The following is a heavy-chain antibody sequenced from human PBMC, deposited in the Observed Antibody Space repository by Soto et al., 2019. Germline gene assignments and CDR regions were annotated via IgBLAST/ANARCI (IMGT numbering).Heavy chain of an antibody. J-gene: IGHJ4*01. CDR3: ARGRKDSSGYLYYFDY. V-gene: IGHV4-59*01. Sequence: SETLSLTCTVSGDSIRNYYWSWIRQPPGKGLEWIGYIYDSGRTNYNPSLKSRVTITVDTSKNQYSLKLSTVTAADTAVYYCARGRKDSSGYLYYFDYWGQGTLVTVSS. CDR2: IYDSGRT. CDR1: GDSIRNYY. D-gene: IGHD3-22*01.